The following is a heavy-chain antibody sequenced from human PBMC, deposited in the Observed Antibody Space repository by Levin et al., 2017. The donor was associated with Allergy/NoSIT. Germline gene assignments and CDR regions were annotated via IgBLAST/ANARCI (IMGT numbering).Heavy chain of an antibody. Sequence: RASETLSLTCTVSSDSISSGAFYWSWIRQHPGKGLEWIGYIYYTGTTYYNPSLKSRVTISVDTSKNQFSLKVRSVTAADTAVYYCARASPVISRYFYYYLDVWGKGTTVTVSS. V-gene: IGHV4-31*03. D-gene: IGHD2-21*01. CDR3: ARASPVISRYFYYYLDV. CDR1: SDSISSGAFY. CDR2: IYYTGTT. J-gene: IGHJ6*03.